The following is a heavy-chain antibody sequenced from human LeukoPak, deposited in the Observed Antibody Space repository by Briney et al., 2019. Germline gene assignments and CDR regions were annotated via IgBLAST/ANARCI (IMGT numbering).Heavy chain of an antibody. CDR2: ITGSGDTT. J-gene: IGHJ4*02. Sequence: GASLRLSCAASGFIFRNYAMSWVRQAPGKGLEWVAAITGSGDTTYYADSVKGRFTISRDNSKNTLYVEMNTLRAEDTAVYYCAKWGDYDILTGYYVSDFWGQGTLVTVSS. CDR3: AKWGDYDILTGYYVSDF. V-gene: IGHV3-23*01. CDR1: GFIFRNYA. D-gene: IGHD3-9*01.